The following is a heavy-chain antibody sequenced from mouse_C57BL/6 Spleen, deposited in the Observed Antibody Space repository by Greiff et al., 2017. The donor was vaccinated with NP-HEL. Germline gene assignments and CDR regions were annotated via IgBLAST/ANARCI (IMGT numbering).Heavy chain of an antibody. CDR3: ARGGSWFAY. CDR1: GYSITSGYF. CDR2: ISYDGSN. J-gene: IGHJ3*01. V-gene: IGHV3-6*01. Sequence: EVKLQESGPGLVKPSQSLSFTCSVSGYSITSGYFWYWIRQSPGSKQEWMGYISYDGSNNYNPSLKNRITITRDTSKNQFFLQWNSVTTEDTATYYCARGGSWFAYWGQGTLVTVSA.